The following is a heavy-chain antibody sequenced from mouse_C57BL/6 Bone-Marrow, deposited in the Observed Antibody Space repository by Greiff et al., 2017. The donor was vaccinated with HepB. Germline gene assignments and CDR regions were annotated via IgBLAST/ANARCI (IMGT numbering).Heavy chain of an antibody. CDR2: INPNNGGT. V-gene: IGHV1-26*01. CDR3: ARAPSCYYFDY. J-gene: IGHJ2*01. D-gene: IGHD6-1*01. Sequence: VVEPGASVKISCKASGYTFTDYYMNWVKQSHGKSLEWIGDINPNNGGTSYNQKFKGKATLTVDKSSSTAYMELRSLTSEDSAVYYCARAPSCYYFDYWGQGTTLTVSS. CDR1: GYTFTDYY.